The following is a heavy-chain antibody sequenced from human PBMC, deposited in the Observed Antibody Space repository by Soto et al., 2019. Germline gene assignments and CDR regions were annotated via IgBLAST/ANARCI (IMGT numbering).Heavy chain of an antibody. D-gene: IGHD5-18*01. V-gene: IGHV3-53*02. J-gene: IGHJ6*02. Sequence: VQLVETGGGLIQPGGSLRLSCAASGFTVSGKYMSWVRQAPGKGLEWVSTIYSGGDTYYADYVMGRFTISRDTYNNTLYLQMTSLRAEDTAVYFCARDNPRGYTYYYVGMDVWGQGTTVTVSS. CDR3: ARDNPRGYTYYYVGMDV. CDR2: IYSGGDT. CDR1: GFTVSGKY.